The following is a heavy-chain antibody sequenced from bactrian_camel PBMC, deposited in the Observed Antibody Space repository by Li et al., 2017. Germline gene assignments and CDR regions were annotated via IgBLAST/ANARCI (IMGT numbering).Heavy chain of an antibody. CDR1: GYTYSSYC. V-gene: IGHV3S26*01. CDR2: IDSDGST. D-gene: IGHD5*01. J-gene: IGHJ4*01. CDR3: AINPDYGYCSDGVWAYTR. Sequence: QVQLVESGGGSVQAGGSLRLSCAASGYTYSSYCMGWFRQAPGKEREGVAAIDSDGSTSYADSMKGRFTISQDNAMNTLYLQMNNLKPEDTAMYVCAINPDYGYCSDGVWAYTRWGQGTQVTVS.